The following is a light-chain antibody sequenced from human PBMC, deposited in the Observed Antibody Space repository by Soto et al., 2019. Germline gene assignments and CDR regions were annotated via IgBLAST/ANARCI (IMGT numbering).Light chain of an antibody. CDR1: ASTIGRNY. Sequence: QSVLTQSPSASGTPGQRVTISCSGSASTIGRNYVYWYQQLPGTAPKLLIYRNSQRPSGVPDRFSGSKSGTSASLAISGLRFEYEADYYCAAWDDNLSGLYVFGAGTKSPS. CDR3: AAWDDNLSGLYV. CDR2: RNS. J-gene: IGLJ1*01. V-gene: IGLV1-47*01.